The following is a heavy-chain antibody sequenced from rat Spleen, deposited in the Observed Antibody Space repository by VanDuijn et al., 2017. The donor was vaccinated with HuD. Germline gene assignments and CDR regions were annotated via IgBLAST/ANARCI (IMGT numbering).Heavy chain of an antibody. CDR3: ARLGLLGIAY. J-gene: IGHJ3*01. Sequence: QVQLQQSGAELAKPGSSVKISCKASGYTFTDYDISWIKQRPGQALEWIGSINPGSGGTSNNEKFKGKATLTVDKSSSTAFMQLSSLTPDDSAVYYCARLGLLGIAYWGQGSLVTVSS. CDR1: GYTFTDYD. D-gene: IGHD5-1*01. CDR2: INPGSGGT. V-gene: IGHV1-60*01.